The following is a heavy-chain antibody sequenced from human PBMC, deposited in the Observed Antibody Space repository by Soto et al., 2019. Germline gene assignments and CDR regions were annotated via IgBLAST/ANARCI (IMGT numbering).Heavy chain of an antibody. D-gene: IGHD2-15*01. J-gene: IGHJ3*02. CDR3: ASSGGKIVVVVAATPYAFDI. CDR2: IIPILGIA. Sequence: SVKVSCKASGGTFSSYTISWVRQAPGQGLEWMGGIIPILGIANYAQKFQGRVTITADKSTSTAYMELSSLRSEDTAVYYCASSGGKIVVVVAATPYAFDIWGQGTMVTVSS. CDR1: GGTFSSYT. V-gene: IGHV1-69*10.